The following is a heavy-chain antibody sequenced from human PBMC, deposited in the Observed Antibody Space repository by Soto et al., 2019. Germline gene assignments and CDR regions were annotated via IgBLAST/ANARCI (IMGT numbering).Heavy chain of an antibody. CDR3: ARFGSAPYYYYGVDV. CDR2: ASGYNGNT. V-gene: IGHV1-18*01. D-gene: IGHD3-10*01. J-gene: IGHJ6*02. CDR1: GYIFTNYD. Sequence: QVQLVQSETEVKKPGASVKVSCRASGYIFTNYDITWVRQAPGQGLEWMGWASGYNGNTKYAQKFQDRVTMTTDTSTSTVYMELRSLRSDDTAVYYCARFGSAPYYYYGVDVWGQGTTVFVSS.